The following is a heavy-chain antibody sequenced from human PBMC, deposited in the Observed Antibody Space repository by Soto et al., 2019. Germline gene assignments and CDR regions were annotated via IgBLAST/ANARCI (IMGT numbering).Heavy chain of an antibody. J-gene: IGHJ4*02. Sequence: QTLSLACAISGDSVSSKSAACNWIRHSPSRGLEWLVRTCYRSRWYNEYAVSVKSRITINPDTSKNQFSLQLNSVNPEDTAVYYCARTTSVFDYWGQGTQVTVYS. CDR2: TCYRSRWYN. V-gene: IGHV6-1*01. CDR1: GDSVSSKSAA. D-gene: IGHD1-1*01. CDR3: ARTTSVFDY.